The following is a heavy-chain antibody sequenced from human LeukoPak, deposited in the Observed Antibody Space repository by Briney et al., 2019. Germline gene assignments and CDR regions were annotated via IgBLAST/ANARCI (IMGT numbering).Heavy chain of an antibody. CDR3: ARRSLDGYNSLDY. V-gene: IGHV5-51*01. CDR2: IYPGDSDT. D-gene: IGHD5-24*01. J-gene: IGHJ4*02. CDR1: GYSFTSYW. Sequence: GESLKISCKGSGYSFTSYWIGWVRQMPGEGLEWMGIIYPGDSDTRYSPSFQGQVTISADKSISTAYLQWSSLKAPDTAMYYCARRSLDGYNSLDYWGQGTLVTVSS.